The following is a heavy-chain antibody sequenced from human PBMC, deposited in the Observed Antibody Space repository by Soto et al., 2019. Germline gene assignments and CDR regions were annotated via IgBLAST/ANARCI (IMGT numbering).Heavy chain of an antibody. J-gene: IGHJ3*01. D-gene: IGHD1-1*01. Sequence: DVQLVESGGGLIQPGESLRLSCAAFGLTVSGKKYVAWVRQAPGKVLEWVSALYDVDGSFYADSVKGLCTTSSDSSKTTVYLQMNGLRPDDTAVYYCASWHEREHAYDVWGQGTTVTFSS. V-gene: IGHV3-53*01. CDR1: GLTVSGKKY. CDR2: LYDVDGS. CDR3: ASWHEREHAYDV.